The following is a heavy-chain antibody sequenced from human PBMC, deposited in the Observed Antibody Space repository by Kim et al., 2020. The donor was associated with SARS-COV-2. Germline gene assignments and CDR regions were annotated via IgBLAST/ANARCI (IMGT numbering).Heavy chain of an antibody. CDR3: ARLRGRGGAFDI. D-gene: IGHD3-16*01. Sequence: SETLSLTCTVSCGSISSSSYYWGCIRQPPGKGLEWIGSIYYSGSTYYNPSLKSRVTISVDTSKNQFSLKLSSVTAADTAVYYCARLRGRGGAFDIWGQRTMVTVSS. V-gene: IGHV4-39*01. J-gene: IGHJ3*02. CDR1: CGSISSSSYY. CDR2: IYYSGST.